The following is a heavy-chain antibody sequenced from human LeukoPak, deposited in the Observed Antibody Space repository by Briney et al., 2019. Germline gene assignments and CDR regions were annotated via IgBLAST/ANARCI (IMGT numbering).Heavy chain of an antibody. V-gene: IGHV1-8*02. J-gene: IGHJ4*02. CDR1: GYTFTSYG. CDR2: MNPNSGNT. Sequence: GASVKVSCKASGYTFTSYGINWVRQATGQGLEWMGWMNPNSGNTGYAQKFQGRVTMTRNTSISTAYMELSRLRSDDTAVYYCARPGSGFIRGVDFDYWGQGTLVTVSS. CDR3: ARPGSGFIRGVDFDY. D-gene: IGHD3-10*01.